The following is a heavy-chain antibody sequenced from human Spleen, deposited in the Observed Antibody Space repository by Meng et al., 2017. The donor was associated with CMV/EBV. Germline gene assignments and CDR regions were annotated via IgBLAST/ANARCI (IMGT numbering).Heavy chain of an antibody. J-gene: IGHJ3*02. CDR3: ARILSAAGPNDAFDI. Sequence: SGPTLVKPTQTLTLTCTFSGFSLSTSGMRVSWIRQPPGKALEWLARIDWADDRFYSTSLGTRLTISKDTSKNQVVLTMTNMDPVATATYFCARILSAAGPNDAFDIWGQGTMVTVSS. CDR1: GFSLSTSGMR. V-gene: IGHV2-70D*14. CDR2: IDWADDR. D-gene: IGHD6-13*01.